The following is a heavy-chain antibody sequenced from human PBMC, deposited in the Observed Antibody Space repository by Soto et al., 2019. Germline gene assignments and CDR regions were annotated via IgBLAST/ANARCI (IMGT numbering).Heavy chain of an antibody. CDR3: ARLQGGRQFDGSLTTQNWFDT. Sequence: ASVKVSCKASGFTFSSYDFTWVRQAPGQGFEWMGWISAHNGNTNHGLKFQGRVTMTIDTSTSTIYMELRSLGSDDTAVYYCARLQGGRQFDGSLTTQNWFDTWGQGTPVTVSS. J-gene: IGHJ5*02. D-gene: IGHD3-9*01. CDR2: ISAHNGNT. V-gene: IGHV1-18*04. CDR1: GFTFSSYD.